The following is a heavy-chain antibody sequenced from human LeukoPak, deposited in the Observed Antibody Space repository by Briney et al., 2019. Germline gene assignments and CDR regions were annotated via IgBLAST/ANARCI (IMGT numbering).Heavy chain of an antibody. Sequence: VKVSCKASGYTFTSYGISWVRQAPGQGLEWMGWISAYNGNTNYARKLQGRVTMTTDTSTSTAYMELRSLRSDDTAVYYCARAAEGRSYYYYYMDVWGKGTTVTVSS. D-gene: IGHD6-25*01. CDR2: ISAYNGNT. CDR3: ARAAEGRSYYYYYMDV. V-gene: IGHV1-18*01. CDR1: GYTFTSYG. J-gene: IGHJ6*03.